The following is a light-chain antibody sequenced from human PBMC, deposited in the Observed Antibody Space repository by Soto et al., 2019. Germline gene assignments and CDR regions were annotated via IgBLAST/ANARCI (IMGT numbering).Light chain of an antibody. Sequence: QSALTQPASVSRSPGQSITISCTGTSSDVGGYNYVSWYQHHPGKAPKLMIYEVSNRPSGVSNRFSGSKSANTASLTISGLQAEDEADYYCSSYTGSSTLVFGGGTKLTVL. CDR3: SSYTGSSTLV. J-gene: IGLJ2*01. V-gene: IGLV2-14*01. CDR2: EVS. CDR1: SSDVGGYNY.